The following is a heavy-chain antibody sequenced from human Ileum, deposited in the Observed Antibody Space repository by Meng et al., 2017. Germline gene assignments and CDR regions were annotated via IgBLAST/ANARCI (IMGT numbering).Heavy chain of an antibody. J-gene: IGHJ3*01. D-gene: IGHD4-17*01. CDR3: AKDPNGDYVGAFDF. Sequence: VELLGSGGGLVQPGGSLRLSCSASGFIFSNFGMIWVRQAPGKGLEWVSAMDSGKYSYYADSVKGRFTISRDNSKSTVFLQMSSLRAEDTAVYYCAKDPNGDYVGAFDFRGQGTMVTVSS. CDR1: GFIFSNFG. CDR2: MDSGKYS. V-gene: IGHV3-23*05.